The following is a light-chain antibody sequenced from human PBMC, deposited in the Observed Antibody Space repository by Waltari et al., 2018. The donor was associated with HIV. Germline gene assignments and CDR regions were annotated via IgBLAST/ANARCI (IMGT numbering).Light chain of an antibody. J-gene: IGLJ2*01. CDR2: QDS. CDR1: KLGDKY. CDR3: QAWDSSPYVV. V-gene: IGLV3-1*01. Sequence: SYELTQPPSVSVSPGQTASITCSGDKLGDKYACWHQQKPGQSPVLVIYQDSKRPSGIPERFSGSNSGNTATLTISGTQAMDEADYYCQAWDSSPYVVFGGGTKLTVL.